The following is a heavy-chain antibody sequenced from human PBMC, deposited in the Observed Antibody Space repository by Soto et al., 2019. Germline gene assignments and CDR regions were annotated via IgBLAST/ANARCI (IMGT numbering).Heavy chain of an antibody. J-gene: IGHJ4*02. CDR1: GYSFTSHW. CDR2: IDPSDSAT. CDR3: ARCGYTYGLSHDY. Sequence: RGESLKISCQGSGYSFTSHWITWVRHVPGKGLEYVGKIDPSDSATDYSPSFQGLVTISVDKSLTTAYLQWSSLRASDTAIYFCARCGYTYGLSHDYWRQGTLVTVSS. V-gene: IGHV5-10-1*01. D-gene: IGHD5-18*01.